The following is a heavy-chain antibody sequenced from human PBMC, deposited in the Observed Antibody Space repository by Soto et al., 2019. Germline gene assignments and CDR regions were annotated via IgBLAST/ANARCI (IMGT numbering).Heavy chain of an antibody. Sequence: EVQLVETGGGLIQPGGSLRLSCTVSGFSVTNSYINWDRQAPGRGLEWVSILYSSGTTYYADSVRGRFTVSRDDSKNTLFLHMNSLRADDTAVYYCARDWSKFSYNYPYYYAMDAWGQGTTVTVSS. J-gene: IGHJ6*02. CDR3: ARDWSKFSYNYPYYYAMDA. CDR2: LYSSGTT. D-gene: IGHD5-18*01. V-gene: IGHV3-53*02. CDR1: GFSVTNSY.